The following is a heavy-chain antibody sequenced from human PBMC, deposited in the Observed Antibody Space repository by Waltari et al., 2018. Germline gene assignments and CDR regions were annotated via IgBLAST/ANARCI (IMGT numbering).Heavy chain of an antibody. Sequence: QVQLQQWGAGLLKPSETLSLTCAVYGGSFSGYYWTWLRQPPGKGLEWIGEINHSGSTNYNPSLKSRVTISVDTSKNQFSLKLSSVTAADTAVYYCARGPRWYGGGYYFDYWGQGTLVTVSS. CDR2: INHSGST. J-gene: IGHJ4*02. CDR3: ARGPRWYGGGYYFDY. V-gene: IGHV4-34*01. D-gene: IGHD6-13*01. CDR1: GGSFSGYY.